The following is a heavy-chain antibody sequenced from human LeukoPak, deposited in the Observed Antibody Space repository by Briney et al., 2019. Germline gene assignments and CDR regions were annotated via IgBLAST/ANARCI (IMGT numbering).Heavy chain of an antibody. D-gene: IGHD1-1*01. CDR3: ARDQLDTLEGPGN. Sequence: ASVKVSCKASGYTFTGFYMHWVRQAPGQGLEWMGWINPNSGGTNYVQKFQARVTMTRDTPISTAYMELSRLTFDDTAVYYCARDQLDTLEGPGNWGQGTLVTVSS. J-gene: IGHJ4*02. CDR1: GYTFTGFY. V-gene: IGHV1-2*02. CDR2: INPNSGGT.